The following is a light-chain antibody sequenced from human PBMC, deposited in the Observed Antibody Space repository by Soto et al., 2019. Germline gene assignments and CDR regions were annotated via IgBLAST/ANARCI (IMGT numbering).Light chain of an antibody. J-gene: IGLJ2*01. V-gene: IGLV1-51*01. CDR1: PSNIGTNY. CDR3: GTWDTSLSVVV. CDR2: DND. Sequence: QSVLTQPPSVSAAPGQKVTISCSGSPSNIGTNYVSWYQHLPGTAPKLLIYDNDKRHSEIPDRFSGSKSGTSATLGITGLQTGDEADYYCGTWDTSLSVVVFGGGTKLTVL.